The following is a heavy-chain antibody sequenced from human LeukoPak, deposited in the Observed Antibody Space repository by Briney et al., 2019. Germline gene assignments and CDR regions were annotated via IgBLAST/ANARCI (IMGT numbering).Heavy chain of an antibody. CDR3: ARDQAMADFGH. Sequence: SETLSLTCTVSGGSFSSGSYYWIWLRQPPGKGLEWIGYIYYSGSTNYNPSLKSLVTISVDTSKNQFSLKLRSVTAADTAVYYCARDQAMADFGHWGQGTLVTVSS. J-gene: IGHJ4*02. V-gene: IGHV4-61*01. D-gene: IGHD5-18*01. CDR2: IYYSGST. CDR1: GGSFSSGSYY.